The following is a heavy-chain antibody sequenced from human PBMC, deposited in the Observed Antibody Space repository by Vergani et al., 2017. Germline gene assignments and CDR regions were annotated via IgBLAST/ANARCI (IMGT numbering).Heavy chain of an antibody. CDR2: ISGSGGST. Sequence: EVQLLESGGGLVQPGGSLRLSCAASGFTFSSYAMSWVRQAPGKGLEWVSAISGSGGSTYYADSVKGRFTISRDNSKNTLYLQMNSLRADDTAVYYCAKDAVYYYDSSGYHGNDAFDIWGQGTMVTVSS. CDR1: GFTFSSYA. D-gene: IGHD3-22*01. J-gene: IGHJ3*02. CDR3: AKDAVYYYDSSGYHGNDAFDI. V-gene: IGHV3-23*01.